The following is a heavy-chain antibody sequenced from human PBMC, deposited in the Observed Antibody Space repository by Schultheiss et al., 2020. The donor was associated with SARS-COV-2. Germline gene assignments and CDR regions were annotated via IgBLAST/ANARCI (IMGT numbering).Heavy chain of an antibody. Sequence: SETLSLTCTVSGGSISSYYWSWIRQPPGKGLEWIGEINHSGSTNYNPSLKSRVTISVDTSKNQFSLKLSSVTAADTAVYYCARLYRDPYYYDSSGYYNGWFDPWGQGTLVTVSS. CDR3: ARLYRDPYYYDSSGYYNGWFDP. CDR2: INHSGST. V-gene: IGHV4-34*01. J-gene: IGHJ5*02. D-gene: IGHD3-22*01. CDR1: GGSISSYY.